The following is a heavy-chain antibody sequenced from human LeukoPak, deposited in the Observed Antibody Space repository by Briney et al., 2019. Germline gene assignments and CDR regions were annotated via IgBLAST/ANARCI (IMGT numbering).Heavy chain of an antibody. CDR3: ARRLLGYCSGGSCYSGYFQH. CDR2: IYHSGST. J-gene: IGHJ1*01. V-gene: IGHV4-38-2*02. D-gene: IGHD2-15*01. Sequence: PSETLSLTCTVSGYSISSGYYWGWIRQPPGKGLEWIGSIYHSGSTYYNPSLKSRVSRSVDTSKNQFSLKLSSVTAADTAVYYCARRLLGYCSGGSCYSGYFQHWGQGTLVTVSS. CDR1: GYSISSGYY.